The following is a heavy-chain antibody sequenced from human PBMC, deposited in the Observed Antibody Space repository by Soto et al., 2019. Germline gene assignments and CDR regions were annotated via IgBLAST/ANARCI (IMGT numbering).Heavy chain of an antibody. CDR2: ISAYNGNT. V-gene: IGHV1-18*01. CDR1: GYTFTSYG. Sequence: GASVKVSCKASGYTFTSYGISWVRQAPGQGLEWMGWISAYNGNTNYAQKLQGRVTMTTDTSTSTAYMELRSLRSDDTAVYYCARAGDIVLVPAAMRFDPWGQGTLVTVSS. CDR3: ARAGDIVLVPAAMRFDP. J-gene: IGHJ5*02. D-gene: IGHD2-2*01.